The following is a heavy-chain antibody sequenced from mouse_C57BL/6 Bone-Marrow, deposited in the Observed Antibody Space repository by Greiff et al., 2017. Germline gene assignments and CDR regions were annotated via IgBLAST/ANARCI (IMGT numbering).Heavy chain of an antibody. CDR2: IYPGDGDT. D-gene: IGHD3-3*01. J-gene: IGHJ1*03. Sequence: QVQLQQSGPELVKPGASVKISCKASGYAFSSSWMNWVKQRPGKGLEWIGRIYPGDGDTNYNGKFKGKATLTADKSSSTAYMQLSSLTSEDSAVYFCAREGGRGYFDVWGTGTTVTVSS. CDR1: GYAFSSSW. CDR3: AREGGRGYFDV. V-gene: IGHV1-82*01.